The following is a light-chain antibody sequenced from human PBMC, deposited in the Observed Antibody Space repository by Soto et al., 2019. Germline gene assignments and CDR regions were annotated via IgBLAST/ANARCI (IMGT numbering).Light chain of an antibody. CDR1: PSVAIT. V-gene: IGKV3-15*01. J-gene: IGKJ1*01. Sequence: EIVLTHSPATLSVSPLERVTLSFRSSPSVAITLARYQQKPGHTPRLLTYGTSTRAIDMPGRFSGLGSGTKLTLTISSLQPDDFATYHCQTYNSYSRKFGQGTKVDIK. CDR2: GTS. CDR3: QTYNSYSRK.